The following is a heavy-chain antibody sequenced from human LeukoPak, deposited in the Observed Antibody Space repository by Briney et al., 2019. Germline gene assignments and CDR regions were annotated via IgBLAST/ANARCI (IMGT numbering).Heavy chain of an antibody. CDR2: ISAYNGNT. V-gene: IGHV1-18*01. J-gene: IGHJ4*02. Sequence: AASVKVSCKASGYTFTSYGISWVRQAPGQGLEWMGWISAYNGNTNYAQKLQGRVTMTRDTSISTAYMELSRLRSDDTAVYYCARVRRVGGYSGYDPFDYWGQGTLVTVSS. CDR3: ARVRRVGGYSGYDPFDY. CDR1: GYTFTSYG. D-gene: IGHD5-12*01.